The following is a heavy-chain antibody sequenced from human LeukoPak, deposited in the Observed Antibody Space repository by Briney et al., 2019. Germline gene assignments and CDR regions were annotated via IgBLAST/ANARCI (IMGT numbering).Heavy chain of an antibody. Sequence: PGESLKISCKGSGYSFTSYWIGWVRQMPGKGLEWMGIIYPRDSDTRYSPSFQGQVTISVDKSIRTAYLHWSSLKSSDTATYFCARQDGTFDYWGQGTRVTVS. CDR2: IYPRDSDT. V-gene: IGHV5-51*01. J-gene: IGHJ4*02. D-gene: IGHD1-26*01. CDR1: GYSFTSYW. CDR3: ARQDGTFDY.